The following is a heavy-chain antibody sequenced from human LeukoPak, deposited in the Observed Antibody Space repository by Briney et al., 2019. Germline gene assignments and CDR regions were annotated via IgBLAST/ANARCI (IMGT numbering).Heavy chain of an antibody. CDR3: ARLQRGYGDYDFHFDY. J-gene: IGHJ4*02. Sequence: GESLKISCKGSGYSFTSYWIGWVRQMPGKGLEWMGIIHPGDSDTRYSPSFQGQVTISADKSISTAYLQWSSLKASDTAMYYCARLQRGYGDYDFHFDYWGQGTLVTVSS. D-gene: IGHD4-17*01. V-gene: IGHV5-51*01. CDR1: GYSFTSYW. CDR2: IHPGDSDT.